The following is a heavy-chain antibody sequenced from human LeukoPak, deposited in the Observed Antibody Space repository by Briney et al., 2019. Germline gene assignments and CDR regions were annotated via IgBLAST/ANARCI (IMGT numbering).Heavy chain of an antibody. D-gene: IGHD5-18*01. CDR3: GRDPKLGIRGYTYGYIDY. CDR1: GYTFTSYA. Sequence: GASVKASCKTSGYTFTSYAMNWVRQAPGQGLEWMGWINTNTGNPTYAQGFTGHYVFSLDTSVSTAYLQISGLKADDTAVYYCGRDPKLGIRGYTYGYIDYWGQGTQVTVSS. CDR2: INTNTGNP. J-gene: IGHJ4*02. V-gene: IGHV7-4-1*02.